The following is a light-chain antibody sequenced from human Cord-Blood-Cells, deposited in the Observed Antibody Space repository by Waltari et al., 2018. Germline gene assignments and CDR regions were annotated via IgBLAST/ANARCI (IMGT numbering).Light chain of an antibody. CDR2: APS. CDR3: QQYNSYPYY. J-gene: IGKJ2*01. CDR1: QGVSNY. V-gene: IGKV1-16*02. Sequence: DIQMTQSPSAMSASVGDRVTITYRASQGVSNYLVWFQQKPGKSPKSLIYAPSSLQSGVPSKFSGNGSVTYFTLTISSLQPEDFATSYCQQYNSYPYYFGQVAILETK.